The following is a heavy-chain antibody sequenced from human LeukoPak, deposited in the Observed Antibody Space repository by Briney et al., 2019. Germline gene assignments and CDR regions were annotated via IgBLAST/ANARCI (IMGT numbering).Heavy chain of an antibody. J-gene: IGHJ4*02. CDR2: ISSSSSYI. CDR3: AREEVGLDY. Sequence: GGSLRLSCAASGFTFSSYSMNWVRQAPGKGLEWVSSISSSSSYIYYAGSVKGRFTISRDNAKNSLYLQMNSLRAEDTAVYYCAREEVGLDYWGQGTLVTVSS. CDR1: GFTFSSYS. V-gene: IGHV3-21*01.